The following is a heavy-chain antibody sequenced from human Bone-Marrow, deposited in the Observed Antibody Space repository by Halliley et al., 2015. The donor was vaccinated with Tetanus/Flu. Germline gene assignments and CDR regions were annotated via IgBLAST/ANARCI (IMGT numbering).Heavy chain of an antibody. Sequence: QVQLVQSGAEVKTSGSSVKVSCKTSGGPFSNYALSWVRQAPGQGLEWLGLFIPTLGTTDYAQTFQGSVTFTADESTDTVYMEVSGLTSEDTAVYYCAAPRDTHFGRAFDVWGQGTLVTVSS. V-gene: IGHV1-69*01. CDR1: GGPFSNYA. CDR2: FIPTLGTT. J-gene: IGHJ3*01. CDR3: AAPRDTHFGRAFDV. D-gene: IGHD3-10*01.